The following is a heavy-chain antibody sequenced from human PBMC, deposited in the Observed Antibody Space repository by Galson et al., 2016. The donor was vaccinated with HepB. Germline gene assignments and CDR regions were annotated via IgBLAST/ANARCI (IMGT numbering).Heavy chain of an antibody. D-gene: IGHD5-12*01. CDR3: ARVRVDYFDY. CDR1: GDTFSRYG. CDR2: IIPFFGTA. Sequence: SVKVSCKASGDTFSRYGIGWVRQAPGRGLEWMGGIIPFFGTANYAQNFEDRVTINAAKSTSTAYMELSSLRYEDTAVYYCARVRVDYFDYWGQGTLVTVSS. J-gene: IGHJ4*02. V-gene: IGHV1-69*06.